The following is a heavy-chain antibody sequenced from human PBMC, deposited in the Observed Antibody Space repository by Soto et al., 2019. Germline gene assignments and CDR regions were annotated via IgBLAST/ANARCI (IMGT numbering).Heavy chain of an antibody. V-gene: IGHV3-23*01. CDR1: EFTFSSYA. D-gene: IGHD2-15*01. J-gene: IGHJ4*02. CDR2: ISGSGGST. Sequence: PGGSLRLSCAASEFTFSSYAMSWVRQAPGKGLEWVSAISGSGGSTYYADSVKGRFTISRDNSKNTLYLQMNSLRAEDTAVYYCAKALHIVVVVAAPDYFDYWGQGTLVTVSS. CDR3: AKALHIVVVVAAPDYFDY.